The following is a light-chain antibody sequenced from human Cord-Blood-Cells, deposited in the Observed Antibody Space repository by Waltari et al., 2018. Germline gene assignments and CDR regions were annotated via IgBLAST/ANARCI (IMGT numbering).Light chain of an antibody. CDR1: ALPKQY. J-gene: IGLJ3*02. CDR2: KDS. Sequence: SYELTQPPSVSVSPGQTARITCPGDALPKQYASWYQKKPGQAPVLVIYKDSERPSGIPERFSGSSSGTTVTLTISGVQAEDEADYYCQSADSSGTYWVFGGGTKLTVL. V-gene: IGLV3-25*03. CDR3: QSADSSGTYWV.